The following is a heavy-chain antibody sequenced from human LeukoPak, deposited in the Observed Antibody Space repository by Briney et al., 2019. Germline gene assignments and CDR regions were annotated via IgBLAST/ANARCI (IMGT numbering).Heavy chain of an antibody. V-gene: IGHV4-59*01. CDR1: GGSISGYY. D-gene: IGHD1-14*01. Sequence: SETLSLTCTVSGGSISGYYWTWIRQPPGKGLEWIGYIYYSGSTNYNPSLKSRVTISVDTSKNQFSLKLSSVTAADTAVYYCARDVTPDYFQHWGQGTLVTVSS. J-gene: IGHJ1*01. CDR2: IYYSGST. CDR3: ARDVTPDYFQH.